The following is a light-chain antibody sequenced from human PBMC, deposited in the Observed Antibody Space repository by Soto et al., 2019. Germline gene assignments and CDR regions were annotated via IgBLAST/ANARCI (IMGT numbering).Light chain of an antibody. CDR2: GAS. CDR1: QSVSSSY. J-gene: IGKJ1*01. V-gene: IGKV3-20*01. Sequence: VFTQSPGTLTLSPGESAPLSCRASQSVSSSYLAWYQQKPGQAPRLLIYGASTRATGIPARFSGSGSGTDFTLTISRLEPEDFAVYYCQQYGSSPETFGQGTKVDIK. CDR3: QQYGSSPET.